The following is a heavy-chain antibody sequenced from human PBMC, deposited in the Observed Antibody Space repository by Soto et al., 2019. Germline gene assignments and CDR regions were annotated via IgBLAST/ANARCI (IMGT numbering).Heavy chain of an antibody. V-gene: IGHV2-5*02. J-gene: IGHJ3*02. Sequence: QITLKESGPTLVKPTQTLTLTCTFSGFSLRTSGVGVGWIRQPPGKALEWLALIYWDDDKRYSSFLKRRLTITKDPSKNQVVLTMTNLDPVDTATYYCAHLFYHESSGSNDGFDIWGQGTTVTVSS. D-gene: IGHD3-22*01. CDR3: AHLFYHESSGSNDGFDI. CDR2: IYWDDDK. CDR1: GFSLRTSGVG.